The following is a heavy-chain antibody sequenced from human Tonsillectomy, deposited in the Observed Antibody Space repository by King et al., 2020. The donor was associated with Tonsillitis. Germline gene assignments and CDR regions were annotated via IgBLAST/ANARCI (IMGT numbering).Heavy chain of an antibody. CDR2: ISSSSSYI. V-gene: IGHV3-21*01. D-gene: IGHD2-2*01. CDR3: AGCDCSSTSCRNYYYYGMDV. Sequence: VQLVESGGGLVKPGGSLRLSCAASGFTFSSYSMNWVRHAPGKGLEWVSSISSSSSYIYYADSVKGRFTISSDNAKNSLYLQMNSLRAEDTAVYYCAGCDCSSTSCRNYYYYGMDVWGQGTTVTVSS. J-gene: IGHJ6*02. CDR1: GFTFSSYS.